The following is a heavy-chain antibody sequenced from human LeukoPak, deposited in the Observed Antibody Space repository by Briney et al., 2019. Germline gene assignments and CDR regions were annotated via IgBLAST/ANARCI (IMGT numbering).Heavy chain of an antibody. CDR1: GFTLRSYW. CDR2: INHNGNVN. D-gene: IGHD3-16*01. Sequence: GGSRRLSWAASGFTLRSYWMNWARQAPGKGLEWVASINHNGNVNYYVDSVKGRFTISRDNAKNSLYLQMSNLRAEDTAVHFCARGGGLDVWGQGATVTVSS. CDR3: ARGGGLDV. V-gene: IGHV3-7*03. J-gene: IGHJ6*02.